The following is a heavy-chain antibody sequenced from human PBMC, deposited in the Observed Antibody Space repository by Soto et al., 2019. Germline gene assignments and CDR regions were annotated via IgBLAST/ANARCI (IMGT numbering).Heavy chain of an antibody. V-gene: IGHV3-21*01. D-gene: IGHD3-22*01. CDR3: VRARATDSRPDY. Sequence: EVQLVESGGGLVKPGGSLRLSCEASGFTFSLYVLVWVRQAPGKGLQWVSSISSGRRFIFYADSVKGRFTISRDDAKNSLYLQMNSLTVEDTALYYCVRARATDSRPDYWGQGTLVTVSS. J-gene: IGHJ4*02. CDR2: ISSGRRFI. CDR1: GFTFSLYV.